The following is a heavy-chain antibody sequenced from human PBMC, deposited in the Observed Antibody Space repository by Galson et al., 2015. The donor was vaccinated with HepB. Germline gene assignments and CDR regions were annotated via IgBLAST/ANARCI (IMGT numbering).Heavy chain of an antibody. J-gene: IGHJ6*02. D-gene: IGHD3-22*01. CDR3: TKDDRPFLTYYYDSSGYWPPYYGMDV. V-gene: IGHV3-30*18. CDR2: ISYDGSNK. Sequence: SLRLSCAASGFTFSSYGMHWVRQAPGKGLEWVAVISYDGSNKYYADSVKGRFTISRDNSKNTLYLQMNSLRAEDTAVYYCTKDDRPFLTYYYDSSGYWPPYYGMDVSGQGTTVTVSS. CDR1: GFTFSSYG.